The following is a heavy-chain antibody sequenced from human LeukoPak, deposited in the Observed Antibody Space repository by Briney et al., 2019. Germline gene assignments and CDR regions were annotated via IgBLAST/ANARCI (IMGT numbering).Heavy chain of an antibody. CDR2: IYTSGST. CDR1: GGSISSYY. J-gene: IGHJ4*02. D-gene: IGHD3-22*01. V-gene: IGHV4-4*07. Sequence: PSDTLSLTCTVSGGSISSYYWSWIRQPAGKGLEWIGRIYTSGSTNYNPSLKSRVTMSVDTSKNQFSLKLSSVTAADTAVYYCARDYYDSSGYYFHFDYWGQGTLVTVSS. CDR3: ARDYYDSSGYYFHFDY.